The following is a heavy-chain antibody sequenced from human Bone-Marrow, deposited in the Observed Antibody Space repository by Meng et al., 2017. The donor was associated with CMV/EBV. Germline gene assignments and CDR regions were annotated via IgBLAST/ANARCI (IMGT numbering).Heavy chain of an antibody. CDR2: IYYSGST. V-gene: IGHV4-61*01. CDR3: ARESGEQLAYYYYGMDV. Sequence: SETLSLTCTVSGGSVSSGSYYWSWIRQPPGKGLEWIGYIYYSGSTNYNPSLKSRVTISVDTSKNQFSLKLSSVTAADTAVYYCARESGEQLAYYYYGMDVWGQGTTVTVSS. D-gene: IGHD6-6*01. CDR1: GGSVSSGSYY. J-gene: IGHJ6*02.